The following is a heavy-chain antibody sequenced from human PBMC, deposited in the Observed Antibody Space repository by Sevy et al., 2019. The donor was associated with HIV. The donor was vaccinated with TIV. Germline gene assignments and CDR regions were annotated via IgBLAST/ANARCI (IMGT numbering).Heavy chain of an antibody. CDR1: GFTFSSYW. Sequence: GGSLRLSCAASGFTFSSYWMSWVRQAPGKGLEWVPNIKQDGSEKYYVDSVKGRFTISRDNAKNSLYLQMNSLRAEDTAVYYCARVDSSGYYPAFDIWGQGTMVTVSS. CDR3: ARVDSSGYYPAFDI. D-gene: IGHD3-22*01. J-gene: IGHJ3*02. V-gene: IGHV3-7*01. CDR2: IKQDGSEK.